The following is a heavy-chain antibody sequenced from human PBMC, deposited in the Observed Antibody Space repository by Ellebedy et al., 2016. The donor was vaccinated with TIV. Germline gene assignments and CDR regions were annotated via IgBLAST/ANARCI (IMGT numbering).Heavy chain of an antibody. J-gene: IGHJ4*02. CDR3: ARESGSYFGLDDY. Sequence: GESLKISXKGSGYSFTNYWIGWVRQMPGKGLEWMGIIYPNDSYTRYSPSFQGQVTISADKSISTAYLQWSSLKASDTAVYYCARESGSYFGLDDYWGQGTLVTVSS. V-gene: IGHV5-51*01. CDR1: GYSFTNYW. CDR2: IYPNDSYT. D-gene: IGHD1-26*01.